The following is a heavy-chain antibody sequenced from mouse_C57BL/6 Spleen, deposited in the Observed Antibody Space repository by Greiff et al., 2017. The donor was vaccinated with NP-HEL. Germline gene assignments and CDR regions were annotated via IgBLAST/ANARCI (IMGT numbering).Heavy chain of an antibody. CDR2: IYPGSGNT. J-gene: IGHJ4*01. V-gene: IGHV1-76*01. CDR3: ARSPYYSNSYYYAMDY. D-gene: IGHD2-5*01. Sequence: QVHVKQSGAELVRPGASVKLSCKASGYTFTDYYINWVKQRPGQGLEWIARIYPGSGNTYYNEKFKGKATLTAEKSSSTAYMQLSSLTSEDSAVYFCARSPYYSNSYYYAMDYWGQGTSVTVSS. CDR1: GYTFTDYY.